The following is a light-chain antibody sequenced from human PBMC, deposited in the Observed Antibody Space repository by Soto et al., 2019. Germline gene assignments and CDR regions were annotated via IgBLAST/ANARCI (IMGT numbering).Light chain of an antibody. CDR1: QTISTY. V-gene: IGKV1-39*01. CDR3: QQSYSSPWT. J-gene: IGKJ1*01. Sequence: DIQMTQSPSFLSASIGDRVTITCRASQTISTYLNWYQQQPGKAPKLLIYAASTLQSGVPSRFSGSGSGTDFTLTISSLQPEDFAIYCCQQSYSSPWTFGQGTKVEIK. CDR2: AAS.